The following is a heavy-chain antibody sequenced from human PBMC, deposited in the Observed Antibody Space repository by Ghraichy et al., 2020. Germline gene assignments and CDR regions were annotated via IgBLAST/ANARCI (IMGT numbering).Heavy chain of an antibody. Sequence: GGSLRLSCAASGFIFSSYSMNWVRQAPGKGLEWVSSISSSSSSIYYADSVEGRFTISRDNAENSLYLQMNSLRVEDTAVYYCARSYYDTSGYHAYWGQGTLVTVSS. V-gene: IGHV3-21*01. CDR2: ISSSSSSI. CDR1: GFIFSSYS. D-gene: IGHD3-22*01. CDR3: ARSYYDTSGYHAY. J-gene: IGHJ4*02.